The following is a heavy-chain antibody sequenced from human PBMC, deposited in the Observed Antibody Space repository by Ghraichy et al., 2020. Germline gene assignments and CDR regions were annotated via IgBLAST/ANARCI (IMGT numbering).Heavy chain of an antibody. CDR2: IYYSGST. CDR1: GGSISSSSYY. Sequence: SETLSLTCTVSGGSISSSSYYWGWIRQPPGKGLEWIGSIYYSGSTYYNPSLKSRVTISVDTSKNQFSLKLSSVTAADTAVYYCARHSGAAGGRWWFDPWGQGTLVTVSS. V-gene: IGHV4-39*01. D-gene: IGHD6-13*01. J-gene: IGHJ5*02. CDR3: ARHSGAAGGRWWFDP.